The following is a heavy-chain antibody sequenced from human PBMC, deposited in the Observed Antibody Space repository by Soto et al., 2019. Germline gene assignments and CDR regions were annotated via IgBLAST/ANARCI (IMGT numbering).Heavy chain of an antibody. CDR3: AREGLHLGELSSQTYYYYMDV. V-gene: IGHV4-59*12. CDR2: IYYSGST. D-gene: IGHD3-16*02. CDR1: GGSISSYY. Sequence: SETLSLTCTVSGGSISSYYWSWIRQPPGKGLEWIGYIYYSGSTNYNPSLKSRVTISVDTSKNQFSLKRSSVTAADTAVYYCAREGLHLGELSSQTYYYYMDVWSKGTTVTVSS. J-gene: IGHJ6*03.